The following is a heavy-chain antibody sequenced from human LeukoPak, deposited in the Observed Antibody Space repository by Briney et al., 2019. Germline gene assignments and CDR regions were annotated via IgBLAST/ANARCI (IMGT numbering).Heavy chain of an antibody. D-gene: IGHD1-7*01. Sequence: PGGSLRLSCAASGFTFSSYWVHWVRQAPGKGLVWVSRITPDGSTINYADSVKGRFTISRDNAKNTLYLQMNSLRAEDTAVYYCATAGNYRFDYWGQGTLVTVSS. CDR3: ATAGNYRFDY. V-gene: IGHV3-74*01. CDR2: ITPDGSTI. CDR1: GFTFSSYW. J-gene: IGHJ4*02.